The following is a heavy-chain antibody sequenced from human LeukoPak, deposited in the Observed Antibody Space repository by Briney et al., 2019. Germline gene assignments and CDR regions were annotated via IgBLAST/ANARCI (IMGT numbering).Heavy chain of an antibody. Sequence: ASVKVSCKASGYTFTGYYMRWVRQAPGQGLEWMGWINPNSGGTNYAQKFQGRVTMTRDTSISTAYTELSRLRSDDTAVYYCAREALGYYDSSGHYDAFDIWGQGTMVTVSS. CDR1: GYTFTGYY. CDR2: INPNSGGT. D-gene: IGHD3-22*01. V-gene: IGHV1-2*02. J-gene: IGHJ3*02. CDR3: AREALGYYDSSGHYDAFDI.